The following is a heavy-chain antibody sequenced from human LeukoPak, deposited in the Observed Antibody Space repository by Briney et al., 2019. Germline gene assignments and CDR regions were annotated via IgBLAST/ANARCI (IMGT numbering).Heavy chain of an antibody. CDR3: ARTTEGGYTYDYFYYYYMDV. Sequence: KTSETLSLTCTVSAGSISSSSYSWGWIRQPPGKGLEWIGSIYYSGSTYYNPSLKSRVTISVDSSKNQFSLKLSSVTAADTAVYYCARTTEGGYTYDYFYYYYMDVWGKGTTVTISS. CDR1: AGSISSSSYS. D-gene: IGHD5-18*01. J-gene: IGHJ6*03. CDR2: IYYSGST. V-gene: IGHV4-39*07.